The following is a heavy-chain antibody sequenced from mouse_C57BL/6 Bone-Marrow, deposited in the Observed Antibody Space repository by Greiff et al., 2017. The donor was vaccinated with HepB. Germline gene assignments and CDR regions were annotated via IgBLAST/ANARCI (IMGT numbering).Heavy chain of an antibody. CDR3: ARERYPWYFDV. CDR1: GFTFSDFY. J-gene: IGHJ1*03. Sequence: EVMLVESGGGLVQSGRSLRLSCATSGFTFSDFYMEWVRQAPGKGLEWIAASRNKANDYTTEYSASVKGRFIVSRDTSQSILYLQMNALRAEDTAIYYCARERYPWYFDVWGTGTTVTVSS. CDR2: SRNKANDYTT. V-gene: IGHV7-1*01.